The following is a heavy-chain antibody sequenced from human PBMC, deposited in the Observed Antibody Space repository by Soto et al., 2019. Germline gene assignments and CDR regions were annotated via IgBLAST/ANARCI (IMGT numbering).Heavy chain of an antibody. V-gene: IGHV4-34*01. Sequence: QVQLQQWGAGLLKPSETLSLTCAVYGGSFSGYYWSWIRQPPGKGLEWIGEINHSGNTNYNPSLKSRVHISVDTSKNQLCLNLSSVTAADTAMYYCARHHVRGRTIAGAAEFWGQGTLVTVSS. J-gene: IGHJ4*02. CDR1: GGSFSGYY. D-gene: IGHD6-13*01. CDR3: ARHHVRGRTIAGAAEF. CDR2: INHSGNT.